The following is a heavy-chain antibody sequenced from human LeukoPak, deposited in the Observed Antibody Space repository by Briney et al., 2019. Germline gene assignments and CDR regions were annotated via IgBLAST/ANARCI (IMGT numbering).Heavy chain of an antibody. CDR3: ARGVAYYDFWSGYTNDY. V-gene: IGHV3-33*01. J-gene: IGHJ4*02. Sequence: PGRSLRLSCAASGFTFSSYGMHWVRQAPGMGLEWVAVIWYDGSNKYYADSVKGRFTISRDNSKNTLYLQMNSLRAEDTAVYYCARGVAYYDFWSGYTNDYWGQGTLVTVSS. CDR1: GFTFSSYG. D-gene: IGHD3-3*01. CDR2: IWYDGSNK.